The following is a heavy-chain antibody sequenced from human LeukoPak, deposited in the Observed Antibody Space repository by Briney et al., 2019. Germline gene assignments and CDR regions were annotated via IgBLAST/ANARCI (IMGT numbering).Heavy chain of an antibody. V-gene: IGHV3-74*01. Sequence: GGSLRLSCAASGFTFSSYWIHWVRQVPGKGLVWVSRIHGDGRTTTYADSVKGRFTISRDNSKNTLYLQMSSLRAEDTALYYCARDDFAGDSSGYIDYWGQGTLVTVSS. D-gene: IGHD3-22*01. CDR3: ARDDFAGDSSGYIDY. J-gene: IGHJ4*02. CDR1: GFTFSSYW. CDR2: IHGDGRTT.